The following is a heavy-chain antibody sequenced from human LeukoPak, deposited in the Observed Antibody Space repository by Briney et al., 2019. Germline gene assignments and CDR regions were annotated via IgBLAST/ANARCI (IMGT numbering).Heavy chain of an antibody. CDR2: ISSSGSIR. CDR1: GFTFSSYE. J-gene: IGHJ4*02. D-gene: IGHD5-18*01. V-gene: IGHV3-48*03. Sequence: PGGSLRLSCAASGFTFSSYEMNWVRQAPGKGLEWVSYISSSGSIRYYADSVKGRLTISRDNAKNSLYLQMSSLRAEDTAVYYCASLPDTPMEDFDYWGQGTLVTVSS. CDR3: ASLPDTPMEDFDY.